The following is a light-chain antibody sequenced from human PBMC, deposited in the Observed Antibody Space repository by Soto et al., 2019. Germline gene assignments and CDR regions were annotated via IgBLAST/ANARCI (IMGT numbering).Light chain of an antibody. CDR2: DAS. CDR1: QSISSW. J-gene: IGKJ1*01. V-gene: IGKV1-5*01. Sequence: DIQMTQSPSTLSASVGDRVTITCRASQSISSWLAWYQQKPGKAPKLLIYDASSLESGVPSRFSGSGSGTEFTLTISSLHPDDFATYYCHQYNSYSGAFGQGTKV. CDR3: HQYNSYSGA.